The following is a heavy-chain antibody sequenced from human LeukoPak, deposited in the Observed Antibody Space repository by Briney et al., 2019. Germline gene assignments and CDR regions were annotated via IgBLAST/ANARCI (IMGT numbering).Heavy chain of an antibody. CDR2: IIPIFGTA. V-gene: IGHV1-69*05. J-gene: IGHJ4*02. CDR3: ARDLMGIGRYYFDY. Sequence: ASVKVSCKASGGTFSSYAISWVRQAPGQGLEWMGGIIPIFGTANYAQKLQGRVTITTDESTSTAYMELSSLRSEDTAVYYCARDLMGIGRYYFDYWGQGTLVTVSS. CDR1: GGTFSSYA. D-gene: IGHD7-27*01.